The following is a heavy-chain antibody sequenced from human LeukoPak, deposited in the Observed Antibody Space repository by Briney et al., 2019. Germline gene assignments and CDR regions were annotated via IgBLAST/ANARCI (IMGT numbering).Heavy chain of an antibody. V-gene: IGHV3-48*04. Sequence: GGSLRLSCAASGFTFSSNWMSWVRQAPGKGLEWISNIRTTAETGGDPTFYADSVKGRFTISRDNAKNSLYLQMNSLRAEDTAVYYCVRDKGDYHTSGSLFVFGGQGTLVTVSS. D-gene: IGHD3-22*01. CDR3: VRDKGDYHTSGSLFVF. CDR2: IRTTAETGGDPT. J-gene: IGHJ4*02. CDR1: GFTFSSNW.